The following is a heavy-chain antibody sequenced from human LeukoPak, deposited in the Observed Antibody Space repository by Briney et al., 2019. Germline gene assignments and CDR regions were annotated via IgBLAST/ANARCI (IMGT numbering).Heavy chain of an antibody. CDR1: GYSISSGYY. CDR3: ARARGSGIYFDY. D-gene: IGHD3-10*01. CDR2: IYQSGTT. V-gene: IGHV4-38-2*02. Sequence: SETLSLTCSVSGYSISSGYYWAWIRQPPGKGLEWIASIYQSGTTYYNPSLKSRVTISVDTSKNQFSLKLSSVTAANTAVYNCARARGSGIYFDYWGPGTLVTVSS. J-gene: IGHJ4*02.